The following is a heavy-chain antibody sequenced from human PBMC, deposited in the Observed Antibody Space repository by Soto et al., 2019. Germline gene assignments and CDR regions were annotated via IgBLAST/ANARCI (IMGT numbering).Heavy chain of an antibody. CDR3: ARDSPRGGYNGNYAGYYGMDV. J-gene: IGHJ6*02. Sequence: QVQLVQSGAEVKQPGASVKVSCKASGYTFTSYGISWVRQAPGQGLEWMGWISAYNGHTNYAQKLQGRVTMTTDTSTSTAYLEPRSLRSDDTAVSYCARDSPRGGYNGNYAGYYGMDVWGQGTTVTVSS. CDR1: GYTFTSYG. V-gene: IGHV1-18*01. D-gene: IGHD1-7*01. CDR2: ISAYNGHT.